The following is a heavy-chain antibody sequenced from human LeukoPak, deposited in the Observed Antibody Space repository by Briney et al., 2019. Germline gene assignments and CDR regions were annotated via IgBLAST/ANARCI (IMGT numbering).Heavy chain of an antibody. CDR3: AKDYGDYSPFDY. D-gene: IGHD4-17*01. J-gene: IGHJ4*02. CDR1: GFTFSSYG. Sequence: PGGSLRLSCAASGFTFSSYGMHWARQAPGKGLEWVAFIRYDGSNKYYADSVKGRFTISRDNSKNTLYLQMNSLRAEDTAVYYCAKDYGDYSPFDYWGQGTLVTVSS. V-gene: IGHV3-30*02. CDR2: IRYDGSNK.